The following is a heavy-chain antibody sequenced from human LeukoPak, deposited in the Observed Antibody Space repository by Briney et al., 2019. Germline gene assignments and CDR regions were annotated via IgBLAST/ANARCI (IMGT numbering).Heavy chain of an antibody. J-gene: IGHJ5*02. V-gene: IGHV1-8*03. D-gene: IGHD3-3*01. CDR3: ARGRPLLRFLEWLPQDNWFDP. Sequence: GASVKVSCKASGYTFTSYYMHWVRQAPGQGLEWMGWMNPNSGNTGYAQKFQGRVTITRNTSISTAYMELSSLRSEDTAVYYCARGRPLLRFLEWLPQDNWFDPWGQGTLVTVSS. CDR1: GYTFTSYY. CDR2: MNPNSGNT.